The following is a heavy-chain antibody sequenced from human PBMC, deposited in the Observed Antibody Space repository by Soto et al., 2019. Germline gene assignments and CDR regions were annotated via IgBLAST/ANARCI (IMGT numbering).Heavy chain of an antibody. J-gene: IGHJ6*03. CDR1: CYTFTSYG. CDR2: ISAYNGNT. V-gene: IGHV1-18*01. CDR3: ARDLYNGYDPSDYYMDV. Sequence: ASVKVSCKASCYTFTSYGISWVRQAPGQGLEWMGWISAYNGNTNYAQKLQGRVTMTTDTSTSTAYMELRSLRSDDTAVYYCARDLYNGYDPSDYYMDVWGKGTTDTVSS. D-gene: IGHD5-12*01.